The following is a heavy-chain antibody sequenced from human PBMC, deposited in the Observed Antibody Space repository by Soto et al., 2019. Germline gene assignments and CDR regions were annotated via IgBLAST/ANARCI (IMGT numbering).Heavy chain of an antibody. CDR3: AKEREPAAGTGYYYYGMDV. CDR1: GFTFSSYG. Sequence: PGGSLRLSCAASGFTFSSYGMHWVRQAPGKGLEWVAVISYDGSNKYYADSVKGRFTISRDNSKNTLYLQMNSLRAEDTAVYYCAKEREPAAGTGYYYYGMDVWGQGTTVTVSS. CDR2: ISYDGSNK. J-gene: IGHJ6*02. V-gene: IGHV3-30*18. D-gene: IGHD6-13*01.